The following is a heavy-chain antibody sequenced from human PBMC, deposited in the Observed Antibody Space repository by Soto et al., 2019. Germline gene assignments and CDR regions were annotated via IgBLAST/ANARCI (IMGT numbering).Heavy chain of an antibody. D-gene: IGHD6-19*01. CDR1: GFTFSTYS. V-gene: IGHV3-48*02. Sequence: GGSLRLSCAASGFTFSTYSMNWVRQAPGKGLEWISFISSSSNTIYYADSVKGRFTISRDNAKSSLYLQMNSLRDADTAVYLSARDVGSHAKQWLVPFDYWGQGALVTVSS. CDR2: ISSSSNTI. J-gene: IGHJ4*02. CDR3: ARDVGSHAKQWLVPFDY.